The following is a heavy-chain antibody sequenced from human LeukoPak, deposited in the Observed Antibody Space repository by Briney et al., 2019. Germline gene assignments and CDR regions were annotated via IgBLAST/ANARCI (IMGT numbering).Heavy chain of an antibody. J-gene: IGHJ3*02. V-gene: IGHV1-2*02. Sequence: ASVKVSCKASGYTFTGYYMHWVRQAPGQGLEWMGWINPNSGGTNYAQKFQGRVTMTRDTSISTAYMELSRLRSDDTAVYYCAREGGSYDFDAFDIWGQGTMVTVSS. CDR1: GYTFTGYY. CDR2: INPNSGGT. D-gene: IGHD1-26*01. CDR3: AREGGSYDFDAFDI.